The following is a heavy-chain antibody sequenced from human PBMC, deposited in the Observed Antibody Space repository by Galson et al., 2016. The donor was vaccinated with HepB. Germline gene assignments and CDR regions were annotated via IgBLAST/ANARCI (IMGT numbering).Heavy chain of an antibody. CDR3: VRGPTYGIRSDFLDH. CDR2: INHDGSEI. D-gene: IGHD3-9*01. J-gene: IGHJ4*02. CDR1: TFAFSRTW. V-gene: IGHV3-7*01. Sequence: SLRLSCATTTFAFSRTWMTWVRQAPGKGLEWVANINHDGSEIHYVDSVKGRFTFSRDNAKNSLYLEMNSLRVEDTAVYYCVRGPTYGIRSDFLDHWGQGTVVTVSS.